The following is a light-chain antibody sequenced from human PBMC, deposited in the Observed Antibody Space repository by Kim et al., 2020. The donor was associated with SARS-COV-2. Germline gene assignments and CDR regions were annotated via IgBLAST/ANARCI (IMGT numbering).Light chain of an antibody. J-gene: IGLJ2*01. Sequence: ALGQTVRITCQGDSLRTYYATWYQQKPGQAPILVIYGKNNRPSGIPDRFSGSSSENTASLTITGTQAGDEADYYCNSRDSNDNVVFGGGTQLTVL. CDR3: NSRDSNDNVV. CDR1: SLRTYY. CDR2: GKN. V-gene: IGLV3-19*01.